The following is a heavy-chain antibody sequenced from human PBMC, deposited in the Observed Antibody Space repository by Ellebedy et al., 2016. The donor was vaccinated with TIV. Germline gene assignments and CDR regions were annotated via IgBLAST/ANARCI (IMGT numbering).Heavy chain of an antibody. CDR2: ISSSGAYR. Sequence: PGGSLRLSCAASGFAFSTYSMNWVRQAPGKRLEWVSSISSSGAYRYHADSMEGRFPISRDNAKNSLYLQMNSLRADDTAVYYCAREKSGHKWNDGFDSWGQGTLVTVSS. CDR1: GFAFSTYS. CDR3: AREKSGHKWNDGFDS. D-gene: IGHD1-1*01. J-gene: IGHJ4*02. V-gene: IGHV3-21*01.